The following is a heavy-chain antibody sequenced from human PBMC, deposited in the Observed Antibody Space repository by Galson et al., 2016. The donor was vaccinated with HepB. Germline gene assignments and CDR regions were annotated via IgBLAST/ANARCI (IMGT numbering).Heavy chain of an antibody. CDR1: GFIDSTKY. CDR2: IYSGGST. V-gene: IGHV3-53*01. CDR3: ARGIDNSGSYAGYFDH. D-gene: IGHD3-10*01. J-gene: IGHJ4*02. Sequence: SLRLSCAASGFIDSTKYMTWVRQAPGMGLEWVSVIYSGGSTYHADPVKGRFTISRDNSKNMVYLQMNSLRAEDTAVYYCARGIDNSGSYAGYFDHWGQGVLVTVSS.